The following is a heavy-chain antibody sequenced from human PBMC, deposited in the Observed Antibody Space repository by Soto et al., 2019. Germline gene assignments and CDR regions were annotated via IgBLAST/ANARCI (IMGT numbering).Heavy chain of an antibody. D-gene: IGHD3-3*01. J-gene: IGHJ4*02. CDR3: ARDFAYFDS. V-gene: IGHV4-61*01. CDR1: GGSFKSGSYS. CDR2: VYHTGRT. Sequence: SETLSLTCTVSGGSFKSGSYSWSWIRQPPGKGLEWIGYVYHTGRTSYNPSLKSRVSISMDTSKNQFSLNLDSMTAADTAVYFCARDFAYFDSWGQGTLVTVS.